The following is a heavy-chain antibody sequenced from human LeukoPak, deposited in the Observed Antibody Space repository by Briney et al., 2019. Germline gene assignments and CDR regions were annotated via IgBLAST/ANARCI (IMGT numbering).Heavy chain of an antibody. V-gene: IGHV1-18*01. Sequence: ASVKVSCKASGYTFTSYGISWVRQAPGQGLEWMGWISAYNGDTQYPKKFQGRVTMTRDTSTNTAYMELRSLRSDDTAVYYCARDLNSWLKTDSWGQGTLVTVS. D-gene: IGHD5-12*01. CDR1: GYTFTSYG. CDR3: ARDLNSWLKTDS. CDR2: ISAYNGDT. J-gene: IGHJ4*02.